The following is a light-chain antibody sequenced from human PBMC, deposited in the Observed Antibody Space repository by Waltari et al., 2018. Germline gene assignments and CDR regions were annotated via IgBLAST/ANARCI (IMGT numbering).Light chain of an antibody. Sequence: SYELTQPPSVSVSPGQTASIPCPGENLGVQYACWYQQKPGQSPVLVIYQDSTRPSGIPERFSGSNSGNTATLTISGTQAMDEADYYCQAWDSSYVVFGGGTKLTVL. CDR3: QAWDSSYVV. CDR2: QDS. V-gene: IGLV3-1*01. J-gene: IGLJ2*01. CDR1: NLGVQY.